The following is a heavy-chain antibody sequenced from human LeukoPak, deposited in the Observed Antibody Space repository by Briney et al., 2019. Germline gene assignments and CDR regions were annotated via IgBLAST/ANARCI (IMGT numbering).Heavy chain of an antibody. CDR2: IGSSGSTI. Sequence: GGSLRLSCAASGFTFNDYYMSWIRQAPGKGLEWVSYIGSSGSTIYYADSVKGRFTISRDNAKNSLYLQMNSLRAEDTAVYYCARRREYSSGWYDYWGQGTLVTVSS. J-gene: IGHJ4*02. CDR1: GFTFNDYY. CDR3: ARRREYSSGWYDY. D-gene: IGHD6-19*01. V-gene: IGHV3-11*01.